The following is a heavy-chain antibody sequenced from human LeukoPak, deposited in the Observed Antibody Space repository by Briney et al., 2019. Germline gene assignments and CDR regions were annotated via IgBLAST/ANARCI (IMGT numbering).Heavy chain of an antibody. Sequence: GGSLRLSCAASGFTFSSYSMNWVRQAPGKGPEWVSSISSSSSYIYYADSVKGRFTISRDNAKNSLYLQMNSLRAEDTAVYYCARGWEGYLDYWGQGTLVTVSS. D-gene: IGHD1-26*01. CDR2: ISSSSSYI. V-gene: IGHV3-21*01. CDR1: GFTFSSYS. J-gene: IGHJ4*02. CDR3: ARGWEGYLDY.